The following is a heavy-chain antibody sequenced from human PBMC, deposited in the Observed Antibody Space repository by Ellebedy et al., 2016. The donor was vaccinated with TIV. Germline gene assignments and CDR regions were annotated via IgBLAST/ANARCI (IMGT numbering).Heavy chain of an antibody. J-gene: IGHJ4*02. D-gene: IGHD5-18*01. CDR2: ISGSDDRT. V-gene: IGHV3-23*01. CDR3: AKSEYTGILQSPDF. Sequence: GESLKISCAASGFTFSNSAMNWVRHAPGKGLDCVSAISGSDDRTYYADSVKGRFTISRDNSKNTLYLQMNSLRAEDTAVYYCAKSEYTGILQSPDFWGQGTLVTVSS. CDR1: GFTFSNSA.